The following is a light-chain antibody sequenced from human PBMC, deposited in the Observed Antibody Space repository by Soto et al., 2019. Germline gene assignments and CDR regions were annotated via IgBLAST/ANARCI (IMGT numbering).Light chain of an antibody. J-gene: IGKJ4*01. Sequence: EVVMTQSPATLSVSPGERATLSCRASRSVGSSLAWYQQKPGQSPRLLIYGASTRATGIPARLSGSGSGTEFTLTISSLQSEDFAVYYCQQYNSWPLTFGGGTKVDIK. CDR2: GAS. V-gene: IGKV3-15*01. CDR3: QQYNSWPLT. CDR1: RSVGSS.